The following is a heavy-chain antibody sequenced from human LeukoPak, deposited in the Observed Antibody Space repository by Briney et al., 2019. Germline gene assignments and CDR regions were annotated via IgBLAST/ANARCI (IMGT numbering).Heavy chain of an antibody. Sequence: SETLSLTCTVSGGSISSYYWSWIRQPPGKGLEWIGYIYYSGSTNYNPSLKSRVTISVDTSKNQFSLKLSSVTAADTAVYYCERELSIAPYYFDYWGQGTLVTVSS. J-gene: IGHJ4*02. CDR3: ERELSIAPYYFDY. V-gene: IGHV4-59*01. CDR2: IYYSGST. CDR1: GGSISSYY. D-gene: IGHD6-13*01.